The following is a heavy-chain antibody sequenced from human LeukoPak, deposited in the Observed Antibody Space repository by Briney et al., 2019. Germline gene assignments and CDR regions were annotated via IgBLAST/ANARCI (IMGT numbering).Heavy chain of an antibody. CDR3: ARSSAPLYNWFDP. J-gene: IGHJ5*02. CDR1: GGSFSGYY. Sequence: SETLSLTCAVYGGSFSGYYWSWIRQPPGKGLEWIGEINHSGSTNFNPSLKSRVTMSVDTSKNQFSLSLSSVTAADTAVYYCARSSAPLYNWFDPWGQGTLVTVSS. CDR2: INHSGST. D-gene: IGHD3-10*01. V-gene: IGHV4-34*01.